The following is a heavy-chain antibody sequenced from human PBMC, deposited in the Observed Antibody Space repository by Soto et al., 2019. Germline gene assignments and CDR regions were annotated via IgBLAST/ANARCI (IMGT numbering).Heavy chain of an antibody. V-gene: IGHV1-46*01. CDR3: ARGDSSSPDAGVLDV. D-gene: IGHD6-6*01. CDR2: INPSGGST. CDR1: GYTFTSYY. Sequence: QVQLVQSGAEVKKPGASVKVSCKASGYTFTSYYMHWVRQAPGQGLEWMGIINPSGGSTSYAQKFQGRVTIXXDXSXXTDDMELSSLRSEDTAVYYCARGDSSSPDAGVLDVWGQGTTVTVSS. J-gene: IGHJ6*02.